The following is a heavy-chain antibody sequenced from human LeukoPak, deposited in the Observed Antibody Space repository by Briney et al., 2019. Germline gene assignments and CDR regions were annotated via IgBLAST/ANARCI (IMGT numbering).Heavy chain of an antibody. CDR1: GFTFDDYA. V-gene: IGHV3-9*03. D-gene: IGHD3-3*01. Sequence: GGSLRLSCAASGFTFDDYAMHWVRQAPGKGLEWVSGISWNSGSIGYADSVKGRFTISRDNAKNSLYLQMNSLRAEDMALYYCAKAGAQGFTIFGVVSPWYYYYMDVWGKGTTVTVSS. CDR2: ISWNSGSI. J-gene: IGHJ6*03. CDR3: AKAGAQGFTIFGVVSPWYYYYMDV.